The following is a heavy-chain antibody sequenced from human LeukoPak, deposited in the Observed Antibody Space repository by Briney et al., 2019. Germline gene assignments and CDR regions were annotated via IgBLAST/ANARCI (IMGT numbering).Heavy chain of an antibody. CDR2: IIPIFGTA. D-gene: IGHD2-2*01. CDR3: ASQVVPAAIWVY. Sequence: ASEKVSCKASGGTFSSYAISWVRQAPGQGLEWMGGIIPIFGTANYAQKFQGRVTITAGESTSTAYMELSSLSSEDTAMYYCASQVVPAAIWVYWGQGTLVTVSS. J-gene: IGHJ4*02. V-gene: IGHV1-69*13. CDR1: GGTFSSYA.